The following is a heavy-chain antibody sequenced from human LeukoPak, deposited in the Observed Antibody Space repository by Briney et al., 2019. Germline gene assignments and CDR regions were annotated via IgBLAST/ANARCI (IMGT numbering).Heavy chain of an antibody. CDR3: ARGPSGYGFMDV. CDR1: GFTFGSYS. J-gene: IGHJ6*02. V-gene: IGHV3-64*01. D-gene: IGHD5-12*01. Sequence: PGGSLTLSCAASGFTFGSYSMHWVRQAPGKGLDYVSAISSDGGTTYYANSVKGRFTFSRDNSKNTLYLQMATLRTDDMAVYYCARGPSGYGFMDVWGQGTTVTVSS. CDR2: ISSDGGTT.